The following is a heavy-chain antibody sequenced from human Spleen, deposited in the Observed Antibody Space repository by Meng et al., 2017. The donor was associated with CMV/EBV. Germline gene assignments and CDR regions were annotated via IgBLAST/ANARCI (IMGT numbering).Heavy chain of an antibody. V-gene: IGHV4-4*02. Sequence: SGASITTPKWWTWVRQPPGKGLEWVGEIDHSGNSNSNPSLKSRLTLSLDTSKNHLSLRMTSVTAEDTAIYYCARVREHTSLGNYWFDPWGQGTLVTVSS. J-gene: IGHJ5*02. CDR1: GASITTPKW. CDR3: ARVREHTSLGNYWFDP. D-gene: IGHD3-16*01. CDR2: IDHSGNS.